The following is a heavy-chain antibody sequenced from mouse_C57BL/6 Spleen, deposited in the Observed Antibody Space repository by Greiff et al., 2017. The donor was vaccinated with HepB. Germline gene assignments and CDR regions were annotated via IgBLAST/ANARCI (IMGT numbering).Heavy chain of an antibody. V-gene: IGHV1-26*01. J-gene: IGHJ2*01. D-gene: IGHD2-2*01. CDR2: INPNNGGT. CDR1: GYTFTDYY. Sequence: VQLQQSGPELVKPGASVKISCKASGYTFTDYYMNWVKQSHGKSLEWIGDINPNNGGTSYNQKFKGKATLTVDKSSSTAYMELRSLTSEDSAVYYCARGGAMVTRGYYFDYWGQGTTLTVSS. CDR3: ARGGAMVTRGYYFDY.